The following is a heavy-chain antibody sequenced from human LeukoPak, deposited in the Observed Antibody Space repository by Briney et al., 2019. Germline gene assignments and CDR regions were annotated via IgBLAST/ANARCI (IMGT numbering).Heavy chain of an antibody. CDR3: GRGGANACDI. D-gene: IGHD6-25*01. CDR2: ISYDGRNK. V-gene: IGHV3-30*04. Sequence: PGRSLRLSCVASGFALDNYAIHWVRQAPGKGLEWVALISYDGRNKYYADSVQGRFIISRDNAKNTLHLQMNSLRAEDTAVYYCGRGGANACDIWGQGTVVTVSS. J-gene: IGHJ3*02. CDR1: GFALDNYA.